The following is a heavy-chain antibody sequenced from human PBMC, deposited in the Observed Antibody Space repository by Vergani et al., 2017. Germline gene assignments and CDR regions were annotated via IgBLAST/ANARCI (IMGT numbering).Heavy chain of an antibody. D-gene: IGHD6-19*01. J-gene: IGHJ6*02. CDR2: ISGSGGST. CDR3: AKDGPSSGWYLRKDYYYYGMDV. CDR1: GFTFSSYA. V-gene: IGHV3-23*01. Sequence: EVQLLESGGGLVQPGGSLRLSCAASGFTFSSYAMSWVRQAPGKGLEWVSAISGSGGSTYYADSVKGRFTISRDNSKNKLYLQMNSLRAEDTAVYYCAKDGPSSGWYLRKDYYYYGMDVWGQGTTVTVSS.